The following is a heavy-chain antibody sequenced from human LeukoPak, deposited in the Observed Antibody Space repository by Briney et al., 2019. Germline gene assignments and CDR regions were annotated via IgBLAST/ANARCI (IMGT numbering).Heavy chain of an antibody. Sequence: PSQTLSLTCTVSGGSISSGDYYWSWIRQPPGKGLEWIGYIYYSGSTYYNPSLKSRVTISVDTSKNQFSLKLSSVTAADTAVYYCAREGVVVPAAIKWFDPWGQGTLVTVSS. J-gene: IGHJ5*02. CDR2: IYYSGST. CDR3: AREGVVVPAAIKWFDP. V-gene: IGHV4-30-4*08. CDR1: GGSISSGDYY. D-gene: IGHD2-2*02.